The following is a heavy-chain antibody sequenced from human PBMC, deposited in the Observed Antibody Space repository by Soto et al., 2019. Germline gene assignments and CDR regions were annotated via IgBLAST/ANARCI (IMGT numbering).Heavy chain of an antibody. V-gene: IGHV4-39*01. CDR2: IYYSGST. J-gene: IGHJ6*02. Sequence: SETLSLTCTVSGGSVSSSSYYWGWIRQPPGKGLEWIGSIYYSGSTYYNPSLKSRVTISVDTSKNQFSLKLSSVTAADTAVYYCARHGIAAAGMYGMDVWGQGTTVTVSS. D-gene: IGHD6-13*01. CDR1: GGSVSSSSYY. CDR3: ARHGIAAAGMYGMDV.